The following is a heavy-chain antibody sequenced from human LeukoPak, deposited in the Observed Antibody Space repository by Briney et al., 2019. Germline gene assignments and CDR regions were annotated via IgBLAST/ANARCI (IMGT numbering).Heavy chain of an antibody. J-gene: IGHJ5*02. CDR2: ISSDGTNK. CDR1: GFTFSRYS. Sequence: PGGSLRLSCAASGFTFSRYSMHWVRQAPGKGLEWVAVISSDGTNKDYADSVKGRFSISRDNSKNTLYLQMNRLRADDTAVYYCARDRSQEFDPWGQGTLVTVSS. D-gene: IGHD3-10*01. V-gene: IGHV3-30*04. CDR3: ARDRSQEFDP.